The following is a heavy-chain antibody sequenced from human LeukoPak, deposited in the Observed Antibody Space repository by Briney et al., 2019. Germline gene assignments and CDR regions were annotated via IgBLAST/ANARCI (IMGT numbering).Heavy chain of an antibody. D-gene: IGHD2-21*01. J-gene: IGHJ4*02. V-gene: IGHV3-64*01. CDR1: GFTFSTYS. CDR2: ISSNGGST. Sequence: GGSLRLSCAASGFTFSTYSMHWVRQAPGKGLESVSAISSNGGSTYYANSVKGGFTISRDNSKNTLYLQMGSLRAEDMAVYYCGREYYGGYIDYWGQGTLVTVSS. CDR3: GREYYGGYIDY.